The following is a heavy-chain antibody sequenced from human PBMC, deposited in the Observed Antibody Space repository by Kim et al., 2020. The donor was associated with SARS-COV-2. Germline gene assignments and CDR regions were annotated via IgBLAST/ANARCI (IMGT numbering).Heavy chain of an antibody. J-gene: IGHJ4*02. V-gene: IGHV3-23*01. D-gene: IGHD3-3*01. CDR2: ISGSGSVT. CDR1: GFSFSSTA. CDR3: AKAGGGRFYDF. Sequence: GGSLRLSCAASGFSFSSTAMHWVRQAPGRGLEWASEISGSGSVTYYADSVKGRFTISRDISKNTLYLEMNNLRVDDTAVYYCAKAGGGRFYDFWGQGTLVTVSS.